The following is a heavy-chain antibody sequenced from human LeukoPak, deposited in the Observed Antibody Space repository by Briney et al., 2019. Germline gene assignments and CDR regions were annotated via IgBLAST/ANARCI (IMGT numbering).Heavy chain of an antibody. CDR1: GFTFDDYT. CDR2: ISWDGGST. D-gene: IGHD5-12*01. CDR3: AKGLALVAKSGPSDY. V-gene: IGHV3-43*01. J-gene: IGHJ4*02. Sequence: GGSLRLSCAASGFTFDDYTMHWVRQAPGKGLEWVSLISWDGGSTYYADSVKGRFTISRDNSKNSLYLQMNSLRTEDTALYYCAKGLALVAKSGPSDYWGQGTLATVSS.